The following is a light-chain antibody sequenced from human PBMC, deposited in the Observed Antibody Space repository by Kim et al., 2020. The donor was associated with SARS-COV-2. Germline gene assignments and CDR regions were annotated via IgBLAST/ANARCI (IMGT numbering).Light chain of an antibody. Sequence: SLSPGQTASITCSGDKLGDKYACWYHQKPGQSPVLVLSQDSKRPSGIPERFSGSNSGNTATLTPSGTQAMDVADYYCQAWDSRTAVFGGGTQLTVL. V-gene: IGLV3-1*01. CDR3: QAWDSRTAV. CDR2: QDS. J-gene: IGLJ3*02. CDR1: KLGDKY.